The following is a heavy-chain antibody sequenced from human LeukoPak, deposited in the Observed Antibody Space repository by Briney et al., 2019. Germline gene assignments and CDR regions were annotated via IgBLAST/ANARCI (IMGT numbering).Heavy chain of an antibody. CDR3: ARVRGYYYDSSGYSDH. D-gene: IGHD3-22*01. CDR1: GYTFTDYC. Sequence: ASVKVSCKASGYTFTDYCMHWVRQAPGQGLEWMGWINPNSGGTNYAQKFQGRVTMTRDTSISTAYMELSRLRSDDTAVYYCARVRGYYYDSSGYSDHWGQGTLVTVSS. CDR2: INPNSGGT. V-gene: IGHV1-2*02. J-gene: IGHJ4*02.